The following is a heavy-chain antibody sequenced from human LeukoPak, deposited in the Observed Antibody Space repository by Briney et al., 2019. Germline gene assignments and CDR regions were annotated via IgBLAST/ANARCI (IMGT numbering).Heavy chain of an antibody. V-gene: IGHV1-2*02. CDR3: ARDGRDGYNLVHY. J-gene: IGHJ4*02. Sequence: ASEKVSCKASGYTFTAYYIHWVRQAPGQGLEWMGWINPNSGGTNYAQKFQGRVTMTRDTSISAVYMELNRLRSDDTAVYYCARDGRDGYNLVHYWGQGTLVTVSS. CDR1: GYTFTAYY. D-gene: IGHD5-24*01. CDR2: INPNSGGT.